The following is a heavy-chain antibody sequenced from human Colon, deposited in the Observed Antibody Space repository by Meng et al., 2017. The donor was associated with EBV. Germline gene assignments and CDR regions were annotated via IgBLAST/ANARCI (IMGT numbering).Heavy chain of an antibody. V-gene: IGHV4-31*03. CDR3: ARGPSRWLQFSFDY. CDR1: GGSISSGGYY. D-gene: IGHD5-24*01. J-gene: IGHJ4*02. Sequence: QVQLQGSGPGLGNPSPTLSLTCTVSGGSISSGGYYWSWIRQHPGKGLEWIGYIYYSGSTYYNPSLKSRVTISIDTSKNQFSLKLSSVTAADTAVYYCARGPSRWLQFSFDYWGQGTLVTVSS. CDR2: IYYSGST.